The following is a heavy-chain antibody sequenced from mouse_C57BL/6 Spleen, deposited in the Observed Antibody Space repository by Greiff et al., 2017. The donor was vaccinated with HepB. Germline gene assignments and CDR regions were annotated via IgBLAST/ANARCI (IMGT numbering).Heavy chain of an antibody. V-gene: IGHV1-82*01. J-gene: IGHJ2*01. Sequence: QVQLQQSGPELVKPGASVKISCKASGYAFSSSWMNWVKQRPGKGLEWIGRIYPGDGDTNYNGKFKGKGTLTADKSSSTAYMQLSSLTSEDSAVYFCARGYEGYDYDVHFDYWGQGTTLTVSS. D-gene: IGHD2-4*01. CDR2: IYPGDGDT. CDR3: ARGYEGYDYDVHFDY. CDR1: GYAFSSSW.